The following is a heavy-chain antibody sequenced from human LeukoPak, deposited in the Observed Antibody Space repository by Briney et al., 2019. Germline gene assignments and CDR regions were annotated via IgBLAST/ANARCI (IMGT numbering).Heavy chain of an antibody. CDR1: GFTFSSYG. J-gene: IGHJ6*03. CDR2: IRYDGSNK. Sequence: GGSLRLSCAASGFTFSSYGMHWVRQAPGKGLEWVAFIRYDGSNKYYADSVKGRFTISRGNSKNTLYLQMNSLRAEDTAVYYCAKDPIGGSYFSYYMDVWGKGTTVTISS. D-gene: IGHD1-26*01. CDR3: AKDPIGGSYFSYYMDV. V-gene: IGHV3-30*02.